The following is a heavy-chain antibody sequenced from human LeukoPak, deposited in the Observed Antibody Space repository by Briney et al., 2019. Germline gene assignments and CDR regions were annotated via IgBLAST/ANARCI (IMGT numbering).Heavy chain of an antibody. Sequence: GGSLRLSCAASGFTFSSYAMSWVRQAPGKGLEWVSVISESGSSTYYADSMKGRFTISRDNSKNTLYLQVNSLRAEDTAVYYCAKRIQLWLYFDYWGQGTLVTVSS. V-gene: IGHV3-23*01. J-gene: IGHJ4*02. CDR3: AKRIQLWLYFDY. CDR1: GFTFSSYA. D-gene: IGHD5-18*01. CDR2: ISESGSST.